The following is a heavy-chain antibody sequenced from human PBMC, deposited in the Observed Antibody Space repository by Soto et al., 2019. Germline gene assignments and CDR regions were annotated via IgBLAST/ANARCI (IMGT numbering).Heavy chain of an antibody. V-gene: IGHV3-21*01. CDR3: ARGVAAADPWWFDP. J-gene: IGHJ5*02. Sequence: EVQLVESGGGLVKPGGSLRLSCAASGFTFSSYSMNWVRQAPGKGLEWVSSITSGSSYIYYAGSVKGRFSISRDNAQNSLYLQMVGLRAEDTAVYYCARGVAAADPWWFDPWGQGTLVTVSS. CDR2: ITSGSSYI. D-gene: IGHD6-13*01. CDR1: GFTFSSYS.